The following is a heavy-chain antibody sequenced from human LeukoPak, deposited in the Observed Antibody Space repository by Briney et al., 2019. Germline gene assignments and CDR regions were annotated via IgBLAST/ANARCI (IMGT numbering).Heavy chain of an antibody. V-gene: IGHV4-30-4*01. CDR3: ASSTNGYCSSTSCYAGAFDI. CDR1: GGSISSGNYY. J-gene: IGHJ3*02. CDR2: ISYSGRT. Sequence: PSQTLSLTCTVSGGSISSGNYYWTWIRQPPEKGLEWIGYISYSGRTYYNPSLKGRVTISVDTSKNQFSLMLSSVTATDTAVYYCASSTNGYCSSTSCYAGAFDIWGQGTMVTVSS. D-gene: IGHD2-2*01.